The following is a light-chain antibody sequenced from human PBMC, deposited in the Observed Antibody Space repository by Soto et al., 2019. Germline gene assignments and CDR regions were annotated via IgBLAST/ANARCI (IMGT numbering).Light chain of an antibody. J-gene: IGKJ4*01. CDR1: QSIGID. V-gene: IGKV3-15*01. Sequence: EIVLTRSPGTLSLSPGNRSTLSCGGSQSIGIDLAWYQQQAGQAPRLLIYGASTRATGIPARFSGSGSGTEFTLPISSLQSQDFAVYHCQQYNDWPTLTFGGGTKVDIK. CDR3: QQYNDWPTLT. CDR2: GAS.